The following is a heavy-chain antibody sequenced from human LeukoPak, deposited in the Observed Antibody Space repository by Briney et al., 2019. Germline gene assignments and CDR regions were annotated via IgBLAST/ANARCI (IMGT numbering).Heavy chain of an antibody. CDR1: GGTFSSYA. CDR2: IIPIFGTA. Sequence: GASVKVSCKASGGTFSSYAISWVRQAPGQGLEWMGGIIPIFGTANYAQKFQGRVTITADESTGTAYMELSSLRSEDTAVYYCARASQTYYYDSSGYHLRSLSYWGQGTLVTVSS. V-gene: IGHV1-69*13. D-gene: IGHD3-22*01. J-gene: IGHJ4*02. CDR3: ARASQTYYYDSSGYHLRSLSY.